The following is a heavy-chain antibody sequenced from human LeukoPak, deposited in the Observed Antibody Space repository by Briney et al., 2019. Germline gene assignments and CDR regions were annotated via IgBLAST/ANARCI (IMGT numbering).Heavy chain of an antibody. V-gene: IGHV4-34*01. CDR1: GGSFSGYY. Sequence: PSETLSLTCAVYGGSFSGYYWSWIRQPPGKGLEWIGEINHSGSTSYNPSLKSRVTISVDTSKNQFSLKLSSVTAADTAVYYCARGITDWFDPWGQGTLVTVSS. CDR3: ARGITDWFDP. CDR2: INHSGST. D-gene: IGHD3-3*01. J-gene: IGHJ5*02.